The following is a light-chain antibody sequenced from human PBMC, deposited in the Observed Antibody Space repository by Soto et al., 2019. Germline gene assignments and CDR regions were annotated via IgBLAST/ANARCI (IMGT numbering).Light chain of an antibody. Sequence: QSVLTQPASVSGSPGQSITISCTGTSSDVGGYNYVSWYQQHPGKAPKLMIYDVSNRPSGVSNRFSGSKSGNTASLPISGLQAEDEADYYCSSYTSRGFGGGTKLTVL. CDR1: SSDVGGYNY. J-gene: IGLJ3*02. CDR3: SSYTSRG. V-gene: IGLV2-14*01. CDR2: DVS.